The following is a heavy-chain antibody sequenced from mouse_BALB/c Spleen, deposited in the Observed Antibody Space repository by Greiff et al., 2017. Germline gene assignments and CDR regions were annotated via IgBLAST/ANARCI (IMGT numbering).Heavy chain of an antibody. CDR3: ARWYYDYDEGPWFAY. D-gene: IGHD2-4*01. Sequence: EVQLQQSGPELVKPGASVKISCKASGYSFTGYFMNWVMQSHGKSLEWIGRINPYNGDTFYNQKFKGKATLTVDKSSSTAHMELRSLASEDSAVYYCARWYYDYDEGPWFAYWGQGTLVTVSA. CDR1: GYSFTGYF. J-gene: IGHJ3*01. V-gene: IGHV1-20*02. CDR2: INPYNGDT.